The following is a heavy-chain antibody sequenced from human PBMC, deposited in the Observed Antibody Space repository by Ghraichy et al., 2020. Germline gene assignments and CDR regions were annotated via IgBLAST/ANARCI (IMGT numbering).Heavy chain of an antibody. V-gene: IGHV3-30*18. D-gene: IGHD3-16*02. Sequence: GGSLRLSCAASGFTFSSYGMHWVRQAPGKGLEWVAVISYDGSNKYYADSVKGRFTISRDNSKNTLYLQMNSLRAEDTAVYYCAKGGMITFGGVIADAPWYWGQGTLVTVSS. CDR3: AKGGMITFGGVIADAPWY. CDR1: GFTFSSYG. J-gene: IGHJ4*02. CDR2: ISYDGSNK.